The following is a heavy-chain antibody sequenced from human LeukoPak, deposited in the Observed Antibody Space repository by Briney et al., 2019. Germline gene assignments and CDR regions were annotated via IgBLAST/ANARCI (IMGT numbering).Heavy chain of an antibody. V-gene: IGHV4-39*07. CDR3: ARDIYYDSSGYFGD. D-gene: IGHD3-22*01. Sequence: SETLPLTCTFSVGTFSSSSFYWVWTRQPPGKGLEWLGSIYYSGSTYYNPFLKRRDPISVHTTKNQFSLNLSSVTAANTAVYYCARDIYYDSSGYFGDWGRGTPVTVSS. CDR2: IYYSGST. J-gene: IGHJ4*01. CDR1: VGTFSSSSFY.